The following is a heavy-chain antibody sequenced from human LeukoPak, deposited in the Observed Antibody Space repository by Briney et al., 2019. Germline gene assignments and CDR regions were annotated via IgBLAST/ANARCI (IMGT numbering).Heavy chain of an antibody. Sequence: PGGSLRLSCAASGFTFSSYSMNWVRQAPGKGLEWVSYISSSSSTIYYADSVKGRFTISRDNAKNSLYLQMNSLRAEDTAVYYCARAKPDCSSTSCYTGPKRFIDYWGQGTLVTVSS. D-gene: IGHD2-2*02. CDR3: ARAKPDCSSTSCYTGPKRFIDY. J-gene: IGHJ4*02. CDR2: ISSSSSTI. V-gene: IGHV3-48*01. CDR1: GFTFSSYS.